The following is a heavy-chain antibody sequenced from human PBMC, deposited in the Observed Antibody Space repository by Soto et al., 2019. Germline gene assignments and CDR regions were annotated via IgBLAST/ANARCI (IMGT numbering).Heavy chain of an antibody. J-gene: IGHJ5*01. D-gene: IGHD3-22*01. CDR2: IWYDGSNK. V-gene: IGHV3-33*01. CDR1: GFTFSNYG. CDR3: ERKGWGNYDSTYWFDS. Sequence: QVQLVESGGGVVQPGRSLRLSCVASGFTFSNYGMHWVRQAPGKGLEWVAVIWYDGSNKYHADSVKGRFTISRDNSKNTLYLQMNSLRAEDTAVYYCERKGWGNYDSTYWFDSWGQGTLVTVSS.